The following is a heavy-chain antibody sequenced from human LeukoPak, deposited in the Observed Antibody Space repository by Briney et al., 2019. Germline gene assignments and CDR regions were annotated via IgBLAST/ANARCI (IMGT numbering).Heavy chain of an antibody. J-gene: IGHJ4*02. V-gene: IGHV3-9*01. D-gene: IGHD2-2*01. CDR2: ISWNSGRI. CDR1: GFTFDYA. CDR3: ARVGRRGVVVPAAMDY. Sequence: GGSLRLSCAASGFTFDYAMHWVRQAPGKGLEWVSGISWNSGRINYADSMKGRFTITRDNAKNSLYLQMNSLRAEDTAVYYCARVGRRGVVVPAAMDYWGQGTLVTVSS.